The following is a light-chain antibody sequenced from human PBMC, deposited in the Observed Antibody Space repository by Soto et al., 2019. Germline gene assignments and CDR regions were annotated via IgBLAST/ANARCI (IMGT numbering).Light chain of an antibody. V-gene: IGKV1-5*03. J-gene: IGKJ1*01. Sequence: DIQMTQSPSTLSGSVGDRVTITCRASQTISSWLAWYQQKPGKAPKLLIYKASTLKSGVPSRFSGSGSGTEFTLTISSLQPDDFATYYCQHYNSYSAAFGPGPK. CDR2: KAS. CDR3: QHYNSYSAA. CDR1: QTISSW.